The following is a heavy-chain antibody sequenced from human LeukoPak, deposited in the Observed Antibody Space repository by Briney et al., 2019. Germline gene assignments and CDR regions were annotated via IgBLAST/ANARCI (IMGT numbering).Heavy chain of an antibody. V-gene: IGHV3-30*02. Sequence: PGGSLRLSCAASGFIFSNYGMHWVRQAPGKGLERVAFIRYDGSNEYYADSVKGRFTISRDNSKNTMYLQMNSLRAEDTAVYYCAKDTNSGWSYFDYWGQGTLVTVSS. CDR3: AKDTNSGWSYFDY. CDR1: GFIFSNYG. J-gene: IGHJ4*02. CDR2: IRYDGSNE. D-gene: IGHD6-19*01.